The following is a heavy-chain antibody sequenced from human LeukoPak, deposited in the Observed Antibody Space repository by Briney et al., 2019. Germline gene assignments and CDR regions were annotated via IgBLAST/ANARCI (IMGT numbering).Heavy chain of an antibody. V-gene: IGHV4-31*03. Sequence: SETLSLTRTVSGGSISSGGYYWSWIRQHPGKGLEWIGYIYYSGSTYYNPPLKSRVTISVDTSKNEFSLKLSSVTAADTAVYYCARWTYGFDPWGQGTLVTVSS. D-gene: IGHD3/OR15-3a*01. CDR2: IYYSGST. CDR3: ARWTYGFDP. J-gene: IGHJ5*02. CDR1: GGSISSGGYY.